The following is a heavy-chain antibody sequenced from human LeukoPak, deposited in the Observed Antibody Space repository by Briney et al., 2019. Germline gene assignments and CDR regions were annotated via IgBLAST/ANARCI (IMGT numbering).Heavy chain of an antibody. CDR3: GKGGDYDVLTGYYVSDY. CDR2: ITGSGSGI. V-gene: IGHV3-23*01. CDR1: GFTFSNYA. Sequence: PGGSLRLSCAASGFTFSNYAMSWVRQAPGKGLEWVSAITGSGSGIYYADSMKSRFTISRDNSKNTLYLQINSLRAEDTAVYYCGKGGDYDVLTGYYVSDYWGQGTLVTVSS. J-gene: IGHJ4*02. D-gene: IGHD3-9*01.